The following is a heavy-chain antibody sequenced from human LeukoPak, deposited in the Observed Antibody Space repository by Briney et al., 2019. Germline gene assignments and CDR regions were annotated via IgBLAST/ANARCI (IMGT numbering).Heavy chain of an antibody. CDR3: ARDWGSEGYYFDY. D-gene: IGHD3-10*01. J-gene: IGHJ4*02. Sequence: SVKVSCKASGYTFSSYAISWVRQAPGQGLEWMGGIIPIFGTANYAQKFQGRVTITADESTSTAYMELSSLRSEDTAVYYCARDWGSEGYYFDYWGQGTLVTVSS. CDR1: GYTFSSYA. V-gene: IGHV1-69*13. CDR2: IIPIFGTA.